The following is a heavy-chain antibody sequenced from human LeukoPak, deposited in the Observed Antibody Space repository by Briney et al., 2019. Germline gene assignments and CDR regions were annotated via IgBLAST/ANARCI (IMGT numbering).Heavy chain of an antibody. Sequence: SETLSLTCTVSGGSISSYYWSWLRQPPGKGLEWIGYIYYSGSTNYNPSLKSRVTISVDTSKNQFSLKLSFVTAADTAVYYCARSPDSGGSPRLVDYWGQGTLVTVSS. CDR2: IYYSGST. V-gene: IGHV4-59*01. CDR1: GGSISSYY. D-gene: IGHD2-8*02. J-gene: IGHJ4*02. CDR3: ARSPDSGGSPRLVDY.